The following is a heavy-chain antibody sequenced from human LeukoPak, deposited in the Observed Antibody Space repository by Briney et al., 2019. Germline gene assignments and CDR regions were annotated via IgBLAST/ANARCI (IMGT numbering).Heavy chain of an antibody. CDR3: EGDQVDDTGYLR. V-gene: IGHV3-64D*06. J-gene: IGHJ4*02. CDR1: GFIFSTYT. Sequence: GGSLRLSCSASGFIFSTYTMYWVRQPPGKGLEILSVINGDGRSTNYADSVKGRFTISRDNSKNTLYLLMSSLRAEDTALYYCEGDQVDDTGYLRWGQGTRVTVSS. CDR2: INGDGRST. D-gene: IGHD3-9*01.